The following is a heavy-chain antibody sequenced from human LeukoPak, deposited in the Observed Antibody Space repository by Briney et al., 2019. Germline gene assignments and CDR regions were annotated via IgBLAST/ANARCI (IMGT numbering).Heavy chain of an antibody. CDR2: IIPIFGTA. CDR1: GGTFSSYA. CDR3: ARSLSVYRIYYFDY. D-gene: IGHD2-8*01. V-gene: IGHV1-69*01. Sequence: ASVKVSCKASGGTFSSYATSWVRQAPGQGLEWMGGIIPIFGTANYAQKFQGRVTITADESTSTAYMELSSLRSEDTAVYYCARSLSVYRIYYFDYWGQGTLVTVSS. J-gene: IGHJ4*02.